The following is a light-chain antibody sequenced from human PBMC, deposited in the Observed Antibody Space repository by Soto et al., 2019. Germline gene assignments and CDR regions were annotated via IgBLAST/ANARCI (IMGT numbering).Light chain of an antibody. J-gene: IGKJ2*01. V-gene: IGKV1-5*03. Sequence: DIQMTQSPSTLSASVGDRVTITCRASQSISSWLAWYQQKPGKAPKLLIYKASSLESGVPSRFSGSGSGTEFTLNISILQPDDFATYYCQQYNSYPYTFGQGTKLEIK. CDR2: KAS. CDR1: QSISSW. CDR3: QQYNSYPYT.